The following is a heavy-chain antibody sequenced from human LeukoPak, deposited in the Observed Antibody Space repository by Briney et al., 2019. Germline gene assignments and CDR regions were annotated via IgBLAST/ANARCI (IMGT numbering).Heavy chain of an antibody. D-gene: IGHD3-10*01. V-gene: IGHV3-23*01. CDR2: IRGTDTNT. CDR3: AKAGFYYGSGNMSPLGIGYFTMDV. CDR1: GFTFGSFT. J-gene: IGHJ6*02. Sequence: GGSLRLSCAASGFTFGSFTMSWVRQAPGRSLEWVSAIRGTDTNTYYADSVRGRFTISRDNSDNTLFLQMNGLRAEDTAVYYCAKAGFYYGSGNMSPLGIGYFTMDVWGQGTTVTVSS.